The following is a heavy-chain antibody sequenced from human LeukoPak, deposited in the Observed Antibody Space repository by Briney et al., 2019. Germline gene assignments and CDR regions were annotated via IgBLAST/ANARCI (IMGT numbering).Heavy chain of an antibody. CDR2: FDPEDGET. D-gene: IGHD3-22*01. CDR1: GYTLTELS. J-gene: IGHJ5*02. CDR3: ARDDYDSSGPPDRDWFDP. Sequence: ASVKVSCKVSGYTLTELSMHWVRQAPGKGLEWMGGFDPEDGETIYAQKFQGRVTMTEDTSTDTAYMELSSLRPEDTAVYYCARDDYDSSGPPDRDWFDPWGQGTLVTVSS. V-gene: IGHV1-24*01.